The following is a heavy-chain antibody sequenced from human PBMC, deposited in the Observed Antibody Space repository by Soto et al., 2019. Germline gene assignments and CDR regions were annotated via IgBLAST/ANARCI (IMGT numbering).Heavy chain of an antibody. V-gene: IGHV1-46*03. CDR1: GYTFTSYY. Sequence: GASVKVSCKASGYTFTSYYMHWVRQAPGQGLEWMGIINPSGGSTSYAQKFQGRVTMTRDTSTSTVYMELSSLRSEDTAVYYCAMSIAAAGRVNWFDPWGQGTPVTVSS. D-gene: IGHD6-13*01. J-gene: IGHJ5*02. CDR2: INPSGGST. CDR3: AMSIAAAGRVNWFDP.